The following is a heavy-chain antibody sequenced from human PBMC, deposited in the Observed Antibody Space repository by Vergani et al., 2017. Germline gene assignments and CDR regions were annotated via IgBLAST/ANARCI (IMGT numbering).Heavy chain of an antibody. J-gene: IGHJ4*02. CDR1: GGSFSGYY. D-gene: IGHD2-15*01. CDR3: ARDRGIWDY. CDR2: IKQDGSEK. V-gene: IGHV3-7*03. Sequence: VQLQQWGAGLLKPSETLSLTCAVYGGSFSGYYWSWIRQPPGKGLEWVANIKQDGSEKYYVDSVKGRFTISRDNAKNSLYLQMNSLRAEDTAVYYCARDRGIWDYWGQGTLVTVSS.